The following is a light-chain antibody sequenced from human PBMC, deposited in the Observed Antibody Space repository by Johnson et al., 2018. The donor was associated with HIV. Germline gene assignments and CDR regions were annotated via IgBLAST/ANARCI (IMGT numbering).Light chain of an antibody. J-gene: IGLJ1*01. CDR2: DNN. Sequence: ILTQPPSVSAAPGQKVTNSCSGSSSNIGNNYLSWYQQLPGTAPKLLIYDNNKRPSGISDRFSASKSGTSATLGITGLQTGDEADYYCGTWDSYLTAGVFGSGTKVTVL. CDR3: GTWDSYLTAGV. V-gene: IGLV1-51*01. CDR1: SSNIGNNY.